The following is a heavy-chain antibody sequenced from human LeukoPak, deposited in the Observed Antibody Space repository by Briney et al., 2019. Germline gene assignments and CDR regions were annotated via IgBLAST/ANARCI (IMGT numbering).Heavy chain of an antibody. J-gene: IGHJ6*03. CDR3: ARDRTRKVRGDYMDV. V-gene: IGHV3-11*01. CDR2: ISSSGSTI. D-gene: IGHD3-10*01. CDR1: GFIFSDYY. Sequence: GGSLRLSCAASGFIFSDYYMSWIRQAPGKGLEWVSYISSSGSTIYYADSVKGRFTISRDNAKNSLYLQMNSLRAEDTAVYYCARDRTRKVRGDYMDVWGKGTTVTISS.